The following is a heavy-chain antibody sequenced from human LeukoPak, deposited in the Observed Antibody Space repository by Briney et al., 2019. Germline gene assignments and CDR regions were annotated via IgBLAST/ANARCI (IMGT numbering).Heavy chain of an antibody. CDR2: INHSGST. CDR1: SGSCNGYY. J-gene: IGHJ3*02. Sequence: PSETLSLTCAVYSGSCNGYYWSWIRQPPGKGLEWIGEINHSGSTNYNPSLRSRVTISVDTSKNQFSLKMISVTAADPAVYYCARMTSGAFNMWGQGTMVTVSS. CDR3: ARMTSGAFNM. V-gene: IGHV4-34*01.